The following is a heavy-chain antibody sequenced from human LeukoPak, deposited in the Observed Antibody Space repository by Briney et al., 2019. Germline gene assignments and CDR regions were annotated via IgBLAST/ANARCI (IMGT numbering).Heavy chain of an antibody. CDR3: AKEGYSHTSNYFDN. CDR2: ISGDGVST. CDR1: GFMFDDSA. Sequence: GGSLRLSCAASGFMFDDSAMHWVRQAPGKGLEWVSLISGDGVSTFYADSVKGRFTISRDNSKNSLSLQMDSLTTEDTALYCCAKEGYSHTSNYFDNWGQGILVTVSS. V-gene: IGHV3-43*02. D-gene: IGHD2-15*01. J-gene: IGHJ4*02.